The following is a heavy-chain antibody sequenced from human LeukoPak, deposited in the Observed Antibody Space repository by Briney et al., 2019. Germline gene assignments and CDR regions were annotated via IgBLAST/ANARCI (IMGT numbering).Heavy chain of an antibody. V-gene: IGHV3-66*01. CDR1: GFTVSSNY. CDR3: ARDANCSSTSCRPPYYFDY. Sequence: GGSLRLSCAASGFTVSSNYMSWVRQAPGKGLEWVSVIYSGGSTYYADSVKGRFTISRDNSKNTLYLQANSLRAEDTAVYYCARDANCSSTSCRPPYYFDYWGQETLVTVSS. D-gene: IGHD2-2*01. CDR2: IYSGGST. J-gene: IGHJ4*02.